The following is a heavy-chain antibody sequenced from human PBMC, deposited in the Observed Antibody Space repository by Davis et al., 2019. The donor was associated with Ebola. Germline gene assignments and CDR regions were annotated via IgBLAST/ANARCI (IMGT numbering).Heavy chain of an antibody. V-gene: IGHV3-11*06. CDR2: ISSSSSYT. CDR1: GFTFSDYY. Sequence: GESLKISCAASGFTFSDYYMSWIRQAPGKGLEWVSYISSSSSYTNYADSVKGRFTISRDNAKNSLYLQMNSLRAEDTAVYYCAKNFFNNRYSYGSLFDYWGQGTLVTVSS. J-gene: IGHJ4*02. CDR3: AKNFFNNRYSYGSLFDY. D-gene: IGHD5-18*01.